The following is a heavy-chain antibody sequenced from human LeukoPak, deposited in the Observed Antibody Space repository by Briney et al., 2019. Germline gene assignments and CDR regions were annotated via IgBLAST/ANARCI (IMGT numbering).Heavy chain of an antibody. V-gene: IGHV1-2*02. CDR1: GYTFTGYY. J-gene: IGHJ5*02. CDR3: ARESGIVVVVAATPTGGFDP. D-gene: IGHD2-15*01. Sequence: ASVKVSCKASGYTFTGYYMHWVRQAPGQGLEWMGWINPNSGGTNYAQKFQGRVTMTRDTSISTAYMELRRLRSDDTAVYYCARESGIVVVVAATPTGGFDPWGQGTLVTVSS. CDR2: INPNSGGT.